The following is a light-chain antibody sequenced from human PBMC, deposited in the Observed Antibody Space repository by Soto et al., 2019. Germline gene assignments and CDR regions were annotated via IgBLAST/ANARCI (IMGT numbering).Light chain of an antibody. CDR1: QSVSSN. V-gene: IGKV3-20*01. Sequence: EIVLTQSPATLSLSPGETATLSCRASQSVSSNLAWYQQKPGQAPRLLIYGASTRATGIPDRFSGSGSGTDFTLTISRLEPEDFAVYYCQQYGDSSWSFGQGTKVDIK. CDR2: GAS. J-gene: IGKJ1*01. CDR3: QQYGDSSWS.